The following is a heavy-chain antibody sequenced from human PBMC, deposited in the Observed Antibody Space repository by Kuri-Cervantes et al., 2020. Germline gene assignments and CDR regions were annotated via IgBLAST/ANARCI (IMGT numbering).Heavy chain of an antibody. CDR1: GFTFSSYA. CDR2: ISYDGSNK. CDR3: ARGTRRNWNYVGY. Sequence: LSLTCAASGFTFSSYAMHWVRQAPGKGLEWVAVISYDGSNKYYADSVKGRFTISRDNSKNTLYLQMNSLRAEDTAVYYCARGTRRNWNYVGYWGQGTLVTVSS. D-gene: IGHD1-1*01. J-gene: IGHJ4*02. V-gene: IGHV3-30*01.